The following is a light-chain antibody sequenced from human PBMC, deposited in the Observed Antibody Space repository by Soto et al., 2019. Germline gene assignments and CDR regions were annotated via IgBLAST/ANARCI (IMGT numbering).Light chain of an antibody. CDR3: SSYTSSSTLNV. J-gene: IGLJ1*01. V-gene: IGLV2-14*01. Sequence: QSALTQPASVSVSPGQSITISCTGTSSDVGGYNYVSWYQQHPGKAPKLMIYEVSNRPSGFSNRFSGSKSGNTACLTISGLQAEDEADYYCSSYTSSSTLNVFGTGTKVTVL. CDR2: EVS. CDR1: SSDVGGYNY.